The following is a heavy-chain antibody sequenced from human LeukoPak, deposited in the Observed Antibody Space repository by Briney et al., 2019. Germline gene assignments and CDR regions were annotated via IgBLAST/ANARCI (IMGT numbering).Heavy chain of an antibody. CDR1: DDSITIYY. CDR2: IDHTGTT. Sequence: PSETLSLTCSVSDDSITIYYWTWIRQPPGKGLEWIGYIDHTGTTNYNPSLNSRVTISRDTSKNHFSLQLSSVTAADTAVYFCARGRVSSSTWHSTYYYYFYMDVWGKGTTVTVSS. J-gene: IGHJ6*03. V-gene: IGHV4-59*01. CDR3: ARGRVSSSTWHSTYYYYFYMDV. D-gene: IGHD4-11*01.